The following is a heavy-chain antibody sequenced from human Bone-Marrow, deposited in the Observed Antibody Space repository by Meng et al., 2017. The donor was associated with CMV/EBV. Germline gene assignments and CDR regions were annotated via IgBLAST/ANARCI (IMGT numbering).Heavy chain of an antibody. V-gene: IGHV4-59*01. D-gene: IGHD6-6*01. CDR2: IYYTGKT. J-gene: IGHJ4*02. CDR1: GGSISNSY. Sequence: GSLRLSCTVSGGSISNSYWNWIRQPPGKGLEWIGYIYYTGKTNYNPSLKSRVSISLDTSKKQFSLKLRSPTASDTAMYYCARSLEYSSSLLAYWGQGTLVTVSS. CDR3: ARSLEYSSSLLAY.